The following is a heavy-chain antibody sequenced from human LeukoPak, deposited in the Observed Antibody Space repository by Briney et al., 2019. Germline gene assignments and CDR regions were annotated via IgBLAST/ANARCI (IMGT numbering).Heavy chain of an antibody. CDR2: ISYDGSNK. CDR3: ARDASTTVRPNYYFYMDV. CDR1: GFTFSSYA. Sequence: GRSLRLSCAASGFTFSSYAMHWVRQAPGKGLEWVAVISYDGSNKYYADSVKGRFTISTDNSKNTLYLQMNSLRAEDTAVYYCARDASTTVRPNYYFYMDVWGKGTTVTVSS. V-gene: IGHV3-30*04. D-gene: IGHD4-17*01. J-gene: IGHJ6*03.